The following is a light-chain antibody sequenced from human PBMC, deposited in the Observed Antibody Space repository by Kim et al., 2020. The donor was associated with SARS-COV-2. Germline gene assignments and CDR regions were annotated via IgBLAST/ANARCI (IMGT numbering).Light chain of an antibody. CDR2: DAS. J-gene: IGKJ4*01. CDR3: QQRDYWPLT. CDR1: QSISTY. Sequence: EIVLTQSPATLSLSPGERATLSCRASQSISTYLAWYQQKLGQAPRLLIYDASTRATGIPARFSGSGSGTDFTLTISSLEPEDFAVYYCQQRDYWPLTFGGGTKVDIK. V-gene: IGKV3-11*01.